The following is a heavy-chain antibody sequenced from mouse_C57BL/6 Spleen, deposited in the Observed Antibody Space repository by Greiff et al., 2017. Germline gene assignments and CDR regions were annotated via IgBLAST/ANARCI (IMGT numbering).Heavy chain of an antibody. Sequence: EVQLQQSGAELVKPGASVKLSCTASGFNIKDYYMHWVKQRTEQGLEWIGRIDPEDGETKYAPKVQGKATIQADPSSNTAYLQLSILTSDDTAVYYCARGVYGSTHYAMAYWGQGTSVTVSS. CDR3: ARGVYGSTHYAMAY. V-gene: IGHV14-2*01. J-gene: IGHJ4*01. CDR1: GFNIKDYY. D-gene: IGHD1-1*01. CDR2: IDPEDGET.